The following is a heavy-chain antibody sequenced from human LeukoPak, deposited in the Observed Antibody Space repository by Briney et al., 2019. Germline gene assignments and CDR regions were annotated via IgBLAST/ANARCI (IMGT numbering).Heavy chain of an antibody. Sequence: GGSLRLSCAASGFTVSSNYMSWVRQAPGKGLEWVSVIYSGGSTYYADSVKGRFTIPRDNSKNTLYLQMNSLRAEDTAVYYCAGIASAKYYYGMDVWGQGTTVTVSS. J-gene: IGHJ6*02. CDR3: AGIASAKYYYGMDV. V-gene: IGHV3-53*01. D-gene: IGHD6-13*01. CDR1: GFTVSSNY. CDR2: IYSGGST.